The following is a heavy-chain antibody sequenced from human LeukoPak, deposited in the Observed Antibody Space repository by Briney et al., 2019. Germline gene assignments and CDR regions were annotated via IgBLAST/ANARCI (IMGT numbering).Heavy chain of an antibody. J-gene: IGHJ6*03. CDR1: GFTFSTYG. D-gene: IGHD3-3*01. CDR2: ISGSGGST. CDR3: AKYVKQFGVVIIDYYYYYMDV. Sequence: PGGSLRLSCAASGFTFSTYGLSWVRQAPGKGLEWVSAISGSGGSTYYADSVKGRFTISRDNSKNTLYLQMNSLRAEDTAVYYCAKYVKQFGVVIIDYYYYYMDVWGKGTTVTVSS. V-gene: IGHV3-23*01.